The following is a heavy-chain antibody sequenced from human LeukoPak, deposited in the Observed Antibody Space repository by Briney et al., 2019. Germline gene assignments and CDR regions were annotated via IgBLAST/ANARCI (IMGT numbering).Heavy chain of an antibody. J-gene: IGHJ6*03. CDR1: GGSITSSSYY. CDR2: VYYSGST. CDR3: AREHGSGSYLYYYYYMDV. V-gene: IGHV4-39*07. Sequence: SETLSLTCTVSGGSITSSSYYWGWIRQPPGKGLEWIGSVYYSGSTYYNPSLKSRVTMSVDTSKNQFSLKLSSVTAADTAVYYCAREHGSGSYLYYYYYMDVWGKGTTVTISS. D-gene: IGHD3-10*01.